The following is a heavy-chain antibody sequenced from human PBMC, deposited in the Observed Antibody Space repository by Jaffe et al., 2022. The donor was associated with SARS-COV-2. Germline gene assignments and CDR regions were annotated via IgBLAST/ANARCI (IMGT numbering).Heavy chain of an antibody. D-gene: IGHD6-19*01. Sequence: EVQLVQSGAEVKKPGESLKISCKGSGYSFTSYWIGWVRQMPGKGLEWMGIIYPGDSDTRYSPSFQGQVTISADKSISTAYLQWSSLKASDTAMYYCARVAVAGRKQTITVGYYYYGMDVWGQGTTVTVSS. V-gene: IGHV5-51*01. J-gene: IGHJ6*02. CDR3: ARVAVAGRKQTITVGYYYYGMDV. CDR2: IYPGDSDT. CDR1: GYSFTSYW.